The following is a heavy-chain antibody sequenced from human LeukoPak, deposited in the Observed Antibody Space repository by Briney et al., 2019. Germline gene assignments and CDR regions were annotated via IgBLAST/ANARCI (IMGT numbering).Heavy chain of an antibody. CDR1: GFTFSNYA. D-gene: IGHD6-13*01. Sequence: SGGSLRLSSAASGFTFSNYAMGWVRQAPGKGLEWVSLISGSGGGTYFADSVKGRFTISRDNSKNTLYLQMDGLRAEDTAMYYCAPDLRGSGWSLDDWGQGTLVTVSS. CDR2: ISGSGGGT. CDR3: APDLRGSGWSLDD. V-gene: IGHV3-23*01. J-gene: IGHJ4*02.